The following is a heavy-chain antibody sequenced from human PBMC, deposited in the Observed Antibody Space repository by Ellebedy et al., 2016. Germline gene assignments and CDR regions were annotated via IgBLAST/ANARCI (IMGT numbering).Heavy chain of an antibody. CDR3: ARDSRSYDFWSGLHYGMDV. J-gene: IGHJ6*02. Sequence: ASVKVSCKASGYTFTGYYMHWVRQAPGQGLEGMGWINPNSGDTNYAQKFQGWVTMTRDTSISTAYMELSRLRSDDTAVYYCARDSRSYDFWSGLHYGMDVWGQGTTVTVSS. D-gene: IGHD3-3*01. CDR2: INPNSGDT. CDR1: GYTFTGYY. V-gene: IGHV1-2*04.